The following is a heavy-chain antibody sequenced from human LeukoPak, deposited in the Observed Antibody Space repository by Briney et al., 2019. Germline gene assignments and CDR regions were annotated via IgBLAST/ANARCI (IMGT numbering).Heavy chain of an antibody. V-gene: IGHV1-69*06. D-gene: IGHD2-2*01. CDR2: IIPIFGTT. CDR1: GGTFSSYA. J-gene: IGHJ6*03. Sequence: ASVKVSCKASGGTFSSYAISWVRQAPGQGLEWMGGIIPIFGTTNYAQKFQGRVKITADKSTSTAYMELSSLRSEDTAVYCCARGTDIVVVLRARDYYMDVWAKGPRSPSP. CDR3: ARGTDIVVVLRARDYYMDV.